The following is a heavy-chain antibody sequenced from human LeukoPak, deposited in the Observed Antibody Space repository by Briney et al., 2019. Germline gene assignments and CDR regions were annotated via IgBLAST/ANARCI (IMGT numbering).Heavy chain of an antibody. Sequence: ASVKVSCKASGYTFTSYYMHWVRQAPGQGLEWMGIINPSGGSTSYAQRFQGRVTMTRDMSTSTVYMELSSLRSEDTAVYYCAREDTAMVFFDYWGQGTLVTVSS. D-gene: IGHD5-18*01. CDR3: AREDTAMVFFDY. CDR1: GYTFTSYY. V-gene: IGHV1-46*01. CDR2: INPSGGST. J-gene: IGHJ4*02.